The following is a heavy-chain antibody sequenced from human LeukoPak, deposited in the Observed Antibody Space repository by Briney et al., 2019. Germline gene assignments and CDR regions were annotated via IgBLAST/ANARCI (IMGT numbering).Heavy chain of an antibody. V-gene: IGHV4-30-4*01. Sequence: SQTLSLTRTVSGGSISSGDYYWSCIRQPPGKGLEWIGYIYYSGSTYYNPSPKSRVTISVDTSKNQFSLKLSSVTAADTAVYYCARGELVIKPYYYYGMDVWGKGTTVTVSS. D-gene: IGHD3/OR15-3a*01. CDR1: GGSISSGDYY. CDR2: IYYSGST. CDR3: ARGELVIKPYYYYGMDV. J-gene: IGHJ6*04.